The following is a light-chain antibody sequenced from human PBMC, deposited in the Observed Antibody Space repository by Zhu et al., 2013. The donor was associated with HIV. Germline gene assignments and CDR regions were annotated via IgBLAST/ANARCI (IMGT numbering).Light chain of an antibody. V-gene: IGKV3-20*01. J-gene: IGKJ3*01. CDR3: HHYDTYRFT. Sequence: EIVLTQSPDTLSLSPGETVTLSCRASQSVSSNYLAWYQQRPGQAPRLLIYGSSKRGTGIPDRFSGSGSGRDFTLTINRLEPEDFAVYYCHHYDTYRFTFGPGTKVELK. CDR1: QSVSSNY. CDR2: GSS.